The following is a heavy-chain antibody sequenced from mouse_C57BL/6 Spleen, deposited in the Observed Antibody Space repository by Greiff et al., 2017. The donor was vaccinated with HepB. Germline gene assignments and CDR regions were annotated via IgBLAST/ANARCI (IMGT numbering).Heavy chain of an antibody. Sequence: VQLQQSGAELVKPGASVKISCKASGYAFSSYWMNWVKQRPGKGLEWIGQIYPGDGDTNYNGKFKGKATLTADKSSSTAYMQLSSLTSEDSAVYCCAGPQASDAMDYWGQGTSVTVSS. CDR1: GYAFSSYW. CDR2: IYPGDGDT. V-gene: IGHV1-80*01. J-gene: IGHJ4*01. D-gene: IGHD3-2*02. CDR3: AGPQASDAMDY.